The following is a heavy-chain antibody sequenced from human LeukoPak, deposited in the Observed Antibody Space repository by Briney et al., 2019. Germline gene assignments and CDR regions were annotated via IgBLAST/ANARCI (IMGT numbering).Heavy chain of an antibody. CDR2: IWYDGSNK. D-gene: IGHD5-12*01. J-gene: IGHJ6*02. CDR1: GFTFSSYG. V-gene: IGHV3-33*01. CDR3: ARRGGYSGYDPRGGLYYYGMDV. Sequence: GGSLRLSCAASGFTFSSYGMHWVRQAPGKGLEGVAVIWYDGSNKSYPHSLKGRFTISRDNSKNTLYLQMNSLRAEDTAVYYCARRGGYSGYDPRGGLYYYGMDVWGQGTTVTVSS.